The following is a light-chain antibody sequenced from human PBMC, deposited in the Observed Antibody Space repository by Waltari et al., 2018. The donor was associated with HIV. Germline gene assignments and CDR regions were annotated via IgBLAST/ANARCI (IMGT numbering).Light chain of an antibody. Sequence: EIVLTQSPATLSLSPGERATLSCRASQSVDNLLAWYQHRSGQAPRLLIFDTSNRATGIPARFSGSGSGTDFTLTISSLQPDDFATYYCQQSFSFPLSFGPGTRVDIK. CDR2: DTS. CDR3: QQSFSFPLS. CDR1: QSVDNL. V-gene: IGKV3-11*01. J-gene: IGKJ3*01.